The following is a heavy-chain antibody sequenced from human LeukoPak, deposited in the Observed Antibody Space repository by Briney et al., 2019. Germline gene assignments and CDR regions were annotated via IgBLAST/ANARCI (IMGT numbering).Heavy chain of an antibody. V-gene: IGHV1-69*05. Sequence: SVTVSFKASGGTFSSYAISWVRQAPGQGLEWMGGIIPIFGTANYAQKFQGRVTITTDESTSTAYMELSSLRSEDTAVYYCARGGLLPNNWFDPWGQGTLVTVSA. CDR2: IIPIFGTA. D-gene: IGHD2-8*01. J-gene: IGHJ5*02. CDR1: GGTFSSYA. CDR3: ARGGLLPNNWFDP.